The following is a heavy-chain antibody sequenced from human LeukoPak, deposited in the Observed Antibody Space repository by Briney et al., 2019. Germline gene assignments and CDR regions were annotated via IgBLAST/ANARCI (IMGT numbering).Heavy chain of an antibody. CDR1: GGSIRYSSYY. CDR3: ARLNSEFWY. J-gene: IGHJ4*02. D-gene: IGHD3-3*01. CDR2: VYYSGST. V-gene: IGHV4-39*01. Sequence: SETLSLTCTVSGGSIRYSSYYWGWIRQPPGKGLEWIGSVYYSGSTYSNPSLKSRVTIFVDTSKNQFSLKLTSVTAADTGVYYCARLNSEFWYWGQGTLVTVSS.